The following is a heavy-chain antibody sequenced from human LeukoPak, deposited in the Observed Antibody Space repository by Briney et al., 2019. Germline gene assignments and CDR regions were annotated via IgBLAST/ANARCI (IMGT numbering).Heavy chain of an antibody. D-gene: IGHD2-15*01. V-gene: IGHV3-64*01. Sequence: GGSLRLSCAASGFTSSSYAMHWVRKAPGKGLEYVSAISSNGGSTYYANSVKGRFTISRDNSKNTLYLQMGSLRAEDMAVYYCARDDCSGGSCYAYWGQGTLVTVSS. CDR2: ISSNGGST. CDR1: GFTSSSYA. J-gene: IGHJ4*02. CDR3: ARDDCSGGSCYAY.